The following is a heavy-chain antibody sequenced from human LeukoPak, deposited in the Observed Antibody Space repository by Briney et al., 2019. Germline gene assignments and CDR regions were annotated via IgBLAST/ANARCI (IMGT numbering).Heavy chain of an antibody. CDR2: IYTSGST. J-gene: IGHJ5*02. CDR3: GRDRGGYGSGSYYDP. D-gene: IGHD3-10*01. CDR1: GGSISGYY. Sequence: SETLSLTCTVSGGSISGYYWSWIRQPPGKGLEWIGRIYTSGSTNYNPSLKSRVTISVDTSKNQLSLKLSSVTAADTAVYYCGRDRGGYGSGSYYDPWGQGTLVTVSS. V-gene: IGHV4-4*08.